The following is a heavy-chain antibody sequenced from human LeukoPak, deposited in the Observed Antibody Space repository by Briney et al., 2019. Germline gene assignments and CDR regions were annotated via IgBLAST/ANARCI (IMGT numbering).Heavy chain of an antibody. J-gene: IGHJ5*02. D-gene: IGHD6-19*01. CDR1: GGTFSSYS. CDR2: IIPILNIT. V-gene: IGHV1-69*02. Sequence: GASVKVSCKASGGTFSSYSISWVRQAPGRGLEWMGRIIPILNITNFEQKYQGRVAITADRSTNIVYMELSSLRSEDTAVYYCARGGLYSSAWFDPWGQGTLVTVSS. CDR3: ARGGLYSSAWFDP.